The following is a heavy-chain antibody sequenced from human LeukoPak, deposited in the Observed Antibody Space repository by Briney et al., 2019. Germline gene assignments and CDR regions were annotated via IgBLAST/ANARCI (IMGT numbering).Heavy chain of an antibody. CDR1: GGTFSSYA. J-gene: IGHJ5*02. CDR3: ARVVDFWSGYWHWFDP. Sequence: ASVKVSCKASGGTFSSYAISWVRQAPGQGLEWMGGIIPIFGTANYAQKFQGRVTITTDESTSTAYMELSSLRSEDTAVYYCARVVDFWSGYWHWFDPWGQGTPVTVSS. CDR2: IIPIFGTA. D-gene: IGHD3-3*01. V-gene: IGHV1-69*05.